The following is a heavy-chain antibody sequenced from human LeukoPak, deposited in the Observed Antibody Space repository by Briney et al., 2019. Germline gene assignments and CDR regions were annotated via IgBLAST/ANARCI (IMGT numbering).Heavy chain of an antibody. D-gene: IGHD1-14*01. Sequence: GVSLRLSCAASGFTFSSYGMHWVRQAPGKGLEWVAVIWYDGSNKYYADSVKGRFTISRDNSKNTLYLQMNSLRAEDTAVYYCARGGTSRGEFDYWGQGTLVTVSS. CDR1: GFTFSSYG. J-gene: IGHJ4*02. CDR3: ARGGTSRGEFDY. V-gene: IGHV3-33*01. CDR2: IWYDGSNK.